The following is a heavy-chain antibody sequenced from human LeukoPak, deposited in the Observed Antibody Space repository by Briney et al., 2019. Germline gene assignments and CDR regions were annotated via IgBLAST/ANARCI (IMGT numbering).Heavy chain of an antibody. J-gene: IGHJ3*02. CDR2: INPNSGGT. Sequence: GTSVKVSCKASGFTFTSSAVHWVRQAPGQGLEWMGWINPNSGGTNYAQKFQGRVTLTRDTSISTAYMELSSLTSDDTALYYCARDFVTTVTTGWDTFDIWGQGTMVTVSS. V-gene: IGHV1-2*02. D-gene: IGHD4-17*01. CDR3: ARDFVTTVTTGWDTFDI. CDR1: GFTFTSSA.